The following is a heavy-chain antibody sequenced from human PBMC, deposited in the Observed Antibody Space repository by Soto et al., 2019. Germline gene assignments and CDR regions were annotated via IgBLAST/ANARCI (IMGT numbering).Heavy chain of an antibody. D-gene: IGHD3-22*01. J-gene: IGHJ6*02. CDR3: AKAYDSSGYYWEDYYGMDV. V-gene: IGHV3-43*01. Sequence: GGSLRLSCAASGFTFDDYTMRWVRQAPGKGLEWVSLISWDGGSTYYAGSVKGRFTISRDNSKNSLYLQMNSLRTEDTALYYCAKAYDSSGYYWEDYYGMDVWGQGTTVTVSS. CDR2: ISWDGGST. CDR1: GFTFDDYT.